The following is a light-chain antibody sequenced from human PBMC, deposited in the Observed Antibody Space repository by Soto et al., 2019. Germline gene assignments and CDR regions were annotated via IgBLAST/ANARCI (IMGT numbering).Light chain of an antibody. Sequence: QSALTQPASVSGSPGQSITISCTGTSSDVGTYNSVSWYQQLPGKAPKLMISEVSNRPSGVSNRFSGSKSGNTASLTISGLQAEDEADYYCSSYTSANTYVIFGGGTKLTVL. V-gene: IGLV2-14*01. CDR1: SSDVGTYNS. CDR3: SSYTSANTYVI. J-gene: IGLJ2*01. CDR2: EVS.